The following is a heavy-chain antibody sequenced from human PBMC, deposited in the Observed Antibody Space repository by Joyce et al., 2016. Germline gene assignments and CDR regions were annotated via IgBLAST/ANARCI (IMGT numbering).Heavy chain of an antibody. CDR2: IYYSGST. D-gene: IGHD3-10*01. J-gene: IGHJ6*02. CDR3: ARDGRGLACGAPYGMDV. Sequence: QVQLRESGPGLVKPSQTLSLTCTVSGGFISSGGYYWSWIRQHPGRGLEWIGHIYYSGSTYANPSRQIRLTISVYTSKNQFFLKLASGTAADTAVYYCARDGRGLACGAPYGMDVWGQGTTVTVSS. CDR1: GGFISSGGYY. V-gene: IGHV4-31*03.